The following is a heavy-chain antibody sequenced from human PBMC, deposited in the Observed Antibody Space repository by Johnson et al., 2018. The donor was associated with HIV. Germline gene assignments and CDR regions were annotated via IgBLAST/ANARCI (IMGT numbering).Heavy chain of an antibody. CDR3: AKGASVTRLVAVVRAFDI. J-gene: IGHJ3*02. CDR1: GFTFSSYG. CDR2: IRYDGSNK. Sequence: VQLVESGGGVVQPGGSLRLSCTASGFTFSSYGMHWVRQAPGKGLEWVAFIRYDGSNKYYADSVKGRFTISRDNSKNTLYLQMNSLRAEDTAVYYCAKGASVTRLVAVVRAFDIWGQGTMVTVSS. V-gene: IGHV3-30*02. D-gene: IGHD3-22*01.